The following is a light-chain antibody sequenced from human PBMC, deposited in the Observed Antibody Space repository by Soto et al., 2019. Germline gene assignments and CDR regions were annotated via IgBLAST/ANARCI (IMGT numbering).Light chain of an antibody. CDR1: HSVSSN. CDR2: GAS. Sequence: EIVMTQSPATLSVSPGERATFSCRASHSVSSNVAWYQQKPGQAPRLLIYGASTRATGFPARFSGSGSGTEFTLTISSLQSEDFAVYYCQQYNDWPPTWTFGQGTKVEIK. CDR3: QQYNDWPPTWT. V-gene: IGKV3-15*01. J-gene: IGKJ1*01.